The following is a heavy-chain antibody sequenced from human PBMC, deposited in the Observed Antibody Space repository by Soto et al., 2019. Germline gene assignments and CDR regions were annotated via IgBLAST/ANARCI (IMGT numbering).Heavy chain of an antibody. D-gene: IGHD3-22*01. J-gene: IGHJ4*02. Sequence: GGSLRLSCAASGFTFSSYSMNWVRQAPGKGLEWVSYISSSSSTIYYADSVKGRFTISRDNAKNSLYLQMNSLRDEDTAVYYCARLLYYYDSSGYPDYWGQGTLVTVSS. CDR3: ARLLYYYDSSGYPDY. V-gene: IGHV3-48*02. CDR2: ISSSSSTI. CDR1: GFTFSSYS.